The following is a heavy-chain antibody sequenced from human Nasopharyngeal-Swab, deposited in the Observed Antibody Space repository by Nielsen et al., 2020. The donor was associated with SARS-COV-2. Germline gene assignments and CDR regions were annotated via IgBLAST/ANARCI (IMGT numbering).Heavy chain of an antibody. J-gene: IGHJ4*02. CDR2: IGDKDHNYAT. V-gene: IGHV3-73*01. CDR1: GFIFSASA. CDR3: TTDFYFDY. Sequence: GESLKISCAASGFIFSASAIHWVRQASGKGLEWVGRIGDKDHNYATTYGASVQGRFTISRDDSKNTAFLLMDSLKTEDTALYYCTTDFYFDYWGQGTLVTVSS.